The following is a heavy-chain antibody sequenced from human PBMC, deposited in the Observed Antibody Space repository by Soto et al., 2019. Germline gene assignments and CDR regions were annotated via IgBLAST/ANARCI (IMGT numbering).Heavy chain of an antibody. CDR2: IDPYDSYN. D-gene: IGHD2-21*01. J-gene: IGHJ6*02. V-gene: IGHV5-10-1*01. CDR1: GYTFTNYF. CDR3: ARLDRIEYGLDV. Sequence: GESLKISCKGSGYTFTNYFITWVRQMPGKGQEWMGRIDPYDSYNNYNPTFEGHVTMSVDKSINTAYLQWSSLKASDTAIYYCARLDRIEYGLDVWGLGTTVTVSS.